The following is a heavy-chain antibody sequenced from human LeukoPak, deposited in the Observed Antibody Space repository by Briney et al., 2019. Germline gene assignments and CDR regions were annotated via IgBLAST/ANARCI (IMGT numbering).Heavy chain of an antibody. CDR3: ARGHIYGSGSRQFEP. D-gene: IGHD3-10*01. CDR2: MYYSGST. J-gene: IGHJ5*02. Sequence: SETLSLTCTVSGGSVSSGSYYWSWIRQPPGKGLEWIGYMYYSGSTNYNPSLKSRVTISVDTSKNQFSLKLSSVTAADTAVYYCARGHIYGSGSRQFEPWGQGTLVTVSS. CDR1: GGSVSSGSYY. V-gene: IGHV4-61*01.